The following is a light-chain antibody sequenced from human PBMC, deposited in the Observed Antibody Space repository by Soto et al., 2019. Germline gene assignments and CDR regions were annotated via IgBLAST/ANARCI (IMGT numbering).Light chain of an antibody. J-gene: IGKJ4*01. Sequence: DIQMAQSPSSVSASVGDRVTITCQASQDINSYLAWYQQKPGKAPKFLIFDAFNLETGVPSRFSGSGSGTDFTFTISNLQPEDVATYYCQQYDKLPLTFGGGTKVEVK. CDR3: QQYDKLPLT. CDR2: DAF. V-gene: IGKV1-33*01. CDR1: QDINSY.